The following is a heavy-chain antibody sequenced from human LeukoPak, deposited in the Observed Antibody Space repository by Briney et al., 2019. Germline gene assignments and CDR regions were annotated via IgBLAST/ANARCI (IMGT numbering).Heavy chain of an antibody. D-gene: IGHD1-26*01. V-gene: IGHV4-38-2*02. CDR3: ARDKSGSYSAQWFDP. Sequence: SETLSLTCAVYGGSFSDYYWGWIRQPPGKGLEWIGSIYHSGSTYYNPSLKSRVTISVDTSKNQFSLKLSSVTAADTAVYYCARDKSGSYSAQWFDPWGQGTLVTVSS. CDR2: IYHSGST. CDR1: GGSFSDYY. J-gene: IGHJ5*02.